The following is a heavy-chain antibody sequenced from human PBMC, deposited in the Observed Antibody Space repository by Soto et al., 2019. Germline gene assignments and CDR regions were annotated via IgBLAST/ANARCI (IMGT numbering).Heavy chain of an antibody. Sequence: GGSLRLSCAASGFTFSDYYMSWIRQAPGKGLEWVSYISSSSSYTNYADSVKGRFTISRDNAKNSLYLQMNSLRAEDTAVYYCASDYDCNPRPDAFDIWGQGTMVTVSS. J-gene: IGHJ3*02. CDR2: ISSSSSYT. D-gene: IGHD5-12*01. V-gene: IGHV3-11*06. CDR1: GFTFSDYY. CDR3: ASDYDCNPRPDAFDI.